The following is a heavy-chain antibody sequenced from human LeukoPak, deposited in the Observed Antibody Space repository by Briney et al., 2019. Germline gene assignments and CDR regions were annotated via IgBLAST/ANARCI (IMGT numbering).Heavy chain of an antibody. J-gene: IGHJ4*02. CDR2: IKSKTDGGTT. CDR1: GFTFSNAW. V-gene: IGHV3-15*01. Sequence: GGSLRLSCAASGFTFSNAWMSWVRQAPGKGLEWVGRIKSKTDGGTTDYAAPVKGRFTISRDDSKNTLYLQMNSLETEDTAVYYCTTELLVGATTDYWGQGTLVTVSS. CDR3: TTELLVGATTDY. D-gene: IGHD1-26*01.